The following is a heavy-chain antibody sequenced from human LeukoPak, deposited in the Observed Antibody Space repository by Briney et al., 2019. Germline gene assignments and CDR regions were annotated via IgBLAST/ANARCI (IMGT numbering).Heavy chain of an antibody. CDR2: ISSSGNII. V-gene: IGHV3-48*03. CDR3: ARDLGIVTGFDY. Sequence: GGSLRLSCAASGFTFSSYEMNWVRQAPGKGLEWVSYISSSGNIIKYADSVKGRFTISRDNTKNSLFLQMNSLRGEDTAVCYCARDLGIVTGFDYWGQGTLVTVSS. J-gene: IGHJ4*02. CDR1: GFTFSSYE. D-gene: IGHD2-2*03.